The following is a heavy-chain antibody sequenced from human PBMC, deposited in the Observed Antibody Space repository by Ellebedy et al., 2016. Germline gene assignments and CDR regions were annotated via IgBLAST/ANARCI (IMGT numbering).Heavy chain of an antibody. CDR3: ARPLNNIPAAAA. D-gene: IGHD2-2*01. J-gene: IGHJ4*02. CDR1: GGSFSGYY. Sequence: SETLSLTXAVYGGSFSGYYWSWIRQPPGKGLEWIGEINHSGSTNYNPSLKSRVTISVDTSKNQFSLKLSSVTAADTAVYYCARPLNNIPAAAAWGQGTLVTVSS. CDR2: INHSGST. V-gene: IGHV4-34*01.